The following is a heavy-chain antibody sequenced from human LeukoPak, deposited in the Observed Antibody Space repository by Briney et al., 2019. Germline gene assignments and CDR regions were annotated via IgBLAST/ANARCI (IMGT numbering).Heavy chain of an antibody. CDR1: GGSISSSSYY. J-gene: IGHJ4*02. Sequence: SETLSLTCTVSGGSISSSSYYWGWIRQPPGKGLEWIGSIYYSGSTYYNPSLKSRVTISADRSKNQFSLKLSSVTAADTAVYYCARDGDSSGWTRSDYWGQGTLVIVSS. V-gene: IGHV4-39*07. CDR3: ARDGDSSGWTRSDY. D-gene: IGHD6-19*01. CDR2: IYYSGST.